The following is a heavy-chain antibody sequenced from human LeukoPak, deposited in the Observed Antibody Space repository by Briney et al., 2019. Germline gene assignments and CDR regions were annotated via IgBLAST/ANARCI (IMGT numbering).Heavy chain of an antibody. D-gene: IGHD3-22*01. V-gene: IGHV4-59*12. CDR2: FSYSGST. CDR3: ARDALYYFDSSGYV. J-gene: IGHJ4*02. CDR1: GGSISSYY. Sequence: SETLSLTCTVSGGSISSYYWSWSRQPPGKGLEWIGYFSYSGSTNYNPSLKSRVTISVDTSKNQFSLKLSSVTAADTAVYYCARDALYYFDSSGYVWGQGTLVTVSS.